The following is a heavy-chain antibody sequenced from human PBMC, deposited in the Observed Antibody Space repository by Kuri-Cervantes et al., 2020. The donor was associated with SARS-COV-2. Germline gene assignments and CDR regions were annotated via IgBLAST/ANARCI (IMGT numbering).Heavy chain of an antibody. CDR1: GFTFSSYA. Sequence: GESLKISCAASGFTFSSYAMSWVRQAPGKGLEWVSAISGSGGSTYYADSVKGRSTISRDNSKNTLYLQMNSLRAEDTAVYYCARLDYLDWGQGTLVTVSS. J-gene: IGHJ4*02. V-gene: IGHV3-23*01. CDR2: ISGSGGST. D-gene: IGHD3-16*01. CDR3: ARLDYLD.